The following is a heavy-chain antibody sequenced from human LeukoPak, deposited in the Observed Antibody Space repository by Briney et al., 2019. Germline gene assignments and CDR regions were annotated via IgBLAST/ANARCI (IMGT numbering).Heavy chain of an antibody. V-gene: IGHV3-9*01. CDR3: ARSRGYSYGYAIRLFDY. J-gene: IGHJ4*02. D-gene: IGHD5-18*01. CDR2: ISWNSGSI. Sequence: GRSLRLSCAASGFTFDDYAMHWVRQAPGKGLEWVSGISWNSGSIGYADSVKGRFTISRDNAKNSLYLQMNSLRAEDTAVYYCARSRGYSYGYAIRLFDYWGQGTLVTVSS. CDR1: GFTFDDYA.